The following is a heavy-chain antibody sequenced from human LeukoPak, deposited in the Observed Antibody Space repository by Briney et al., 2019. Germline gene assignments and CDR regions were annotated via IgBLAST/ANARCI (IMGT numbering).Heavy chain of an antibody. V-gene: IGHV1-69*13. CDR2: IIPIFGTA. Sequence: ATVKVSCKASGGTFSSYAISWVRQAPGQGLEWMGGIIPIFGTANYAQKFQGRVTITADESTSTAYMELSSLRSEDTAVYYCARDGYSSSSFTPFDYWGQGTLVTVSS. J-gene: IGHJ4*02. D-gene: IGHD6-6*01. CDR3: ARDGYSSSSFTPFDY. CDR1: GGTFSSYA.